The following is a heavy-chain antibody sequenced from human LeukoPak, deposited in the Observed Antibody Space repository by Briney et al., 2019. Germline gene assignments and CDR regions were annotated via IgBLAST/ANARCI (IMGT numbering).Heavy chain of an antibody. V-gene: IGHV1-69*01. J-gene: IGHJ4*02. CDR3: ARDAPPSSWDPFDY. Sequence: SVKVSCKASGGTFSSYAISWVRQAPGQGLEWRGGIIPIFGTANYAQKFQGRVTITADESTSTAYMELSSLRSEDTAVYYCARDAPPSSWDPFDYRGQGTLVTVSS. CDR2: IIPIFGTA. D-gene: IGHD6-13*01. CDR1: GGTFSSYA.